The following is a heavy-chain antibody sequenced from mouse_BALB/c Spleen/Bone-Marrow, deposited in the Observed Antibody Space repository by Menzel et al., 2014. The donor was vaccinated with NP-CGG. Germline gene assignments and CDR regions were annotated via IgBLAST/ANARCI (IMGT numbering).Heavy chain of an antibody. CDR2: INDGGSYT. V-gene: IGHV5-4*02. CDR1: GFTFSDYY. J-gene: IGHJ2*01. CDR3: ARGSSYFDY. D-gene: IGHD1-1*01. Sequence: EVQLVESGGGLVKPGGSLKLSCAASGFTFSDYYMYWVRQTPEKRLEWVATINDGGSYTYYPDSVKGRFTISRDNAKNNLYLQVSSLKSEDTAMYYGARGSSYFDYWGQGTTLTVSS.